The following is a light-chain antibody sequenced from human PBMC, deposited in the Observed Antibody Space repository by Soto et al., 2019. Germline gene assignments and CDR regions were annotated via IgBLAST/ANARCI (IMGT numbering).Light chain of an antibody. J-gene: IGKJ4*01. Sequence: DIVMTQSPATLSVSPGERATLSCRASQSVSSNLAWYQQKVGQAPRLLIYGASTRATGIPASCSGSGSGTEFTLTISSLQSEDFAAYYFHQYNNWHPLTFGGGTMVEIK. CDR3: HQYNNWHPLT. CDR1: QSVSSN. V-gene: IGKV3-15*01. CDR2: GAS.